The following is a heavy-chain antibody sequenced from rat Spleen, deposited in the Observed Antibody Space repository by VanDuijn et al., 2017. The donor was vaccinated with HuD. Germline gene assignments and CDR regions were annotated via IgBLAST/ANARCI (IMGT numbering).Heavy chain of an antibody. Sequence: EVQLQESGPGLVKPSQSLSLTCSVTVYSITSSYRWSWIRKFPGNKLEWMGYINSAGSNNYNPSLKSRISITRDKSKNQFFLQVNTVTTEDTATYYCARSKTTGIPHYFDYWGQGVMVTVSS. CDR1: VYSITSSYR. J-gene: IGHJ2*01. V-gene: IGHV3-3*01. CDR3: ARSKTTGIPHYFDY. CDR2: INSAGSN. D-gene: IGHD1-9*01.